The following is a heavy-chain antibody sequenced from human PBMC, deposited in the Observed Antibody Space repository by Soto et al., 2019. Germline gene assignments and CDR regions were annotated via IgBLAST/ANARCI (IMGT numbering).Heavy chain of an antibody. CDR1: GFICSSYD. D-gene: IGHD1-1*01. J-gene: IGHJ3*02. CDR3: AKATAPSGGAFDI. Sequence: GGSLRLSCAASGFICSSYDMSWVRQAPGKGLEWVSTILVGGSTHYEDSVTGRFTISRDTSKNTVFLQMNSLTAGDTAVYYCAKATAPSGGAFDICGQGTMVT. CDR2: ILVGGST. V-gene: IGHV3-23*01.